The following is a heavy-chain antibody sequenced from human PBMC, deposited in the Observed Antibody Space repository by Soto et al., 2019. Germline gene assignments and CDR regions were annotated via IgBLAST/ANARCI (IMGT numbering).Heavy chain of an antibody. D-gene: IGHD6-13*01. CDR2: ISSGGSVI. V-gene: IGHV3-11*04. Sequence: GGSLRLSCVASGFTFSDYYMSWFRQAPGKGLEWVSYISSGGSVIYSADSMKGRFTISRDNAKNSLYLQVNSLRDEDTAVYYCAKEYGSTWIDHWGQGTPVTVSS. CDR3: AKEYGSTWIDH. CDR1: GFTFSDYY. J-gene: IGHJ4*02.